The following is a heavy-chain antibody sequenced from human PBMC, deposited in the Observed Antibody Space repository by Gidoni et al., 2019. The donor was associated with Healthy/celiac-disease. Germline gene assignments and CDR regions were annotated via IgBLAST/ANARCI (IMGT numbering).Heavy chain of an antibody. Sequence: QVQLVESGGGVVQPGRSLRLSCAASGFTFSSYGMHWVRQAPGKGLEWVAVISYDGSNKYYADSVKGRFTISRDNSKNTLYLQMNSLRAEDTAVYYCAKWLVSGSYTPFDYWGQGTLVTVSS. J-gene: IGHJ4*02. V-gene: IGHV3-30*18. CDR2: ISYDGSNK. CDR3: AKWLVSGSYTPFDY. D-gene: IGHD1-26*01. CDR1: GFTFSSYG.